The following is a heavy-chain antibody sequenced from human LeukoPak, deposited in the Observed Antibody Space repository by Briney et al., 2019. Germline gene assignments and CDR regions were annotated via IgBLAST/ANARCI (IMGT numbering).Heavy chain of an antibody. CDR1: GFTFSSHW. Sequence: PGGSLRLSCAASGFTFSSHWMTWICQAPGKGLEWVASIKKDVGEEFYVDSVKGRFTISRDNAKNSLYLHMNSLRVEDTAVYYCARGPPYGSRSDYFDYWGQGTLVTVSS. CDR2: IKKDVGEE. J-gene: IGHJ4*02. V-gene: IGHV3-7*01. CDR3: ARGPPYGSRSDYFDY. D-gene: IGHD3-10*01.